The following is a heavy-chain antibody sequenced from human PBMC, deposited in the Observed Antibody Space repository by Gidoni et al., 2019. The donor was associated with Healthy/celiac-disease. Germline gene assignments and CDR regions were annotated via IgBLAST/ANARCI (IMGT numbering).Heavy chain of an antibody. CDR1: GGSISSSSYY. CDR3: ARLYGGNDYVWGSYRGHFDY. V-gene: IGHV4-39*01. D-gene: IGHD3-16*02. J-gene: IGHJ4*02. CDR2: IYYSGIT. Sequence: QLQLQESGPGLVKPSETLSLTCNVPGGSISSSSYYWGWIRQPPGKGLEWIGSIYYSGITYYNPSLKSRVTISVDTSKNQFSLKLSSVTAADTAVYYCARLYGGNDYVWGSYRGHFDYWGQGTLVTVSS.